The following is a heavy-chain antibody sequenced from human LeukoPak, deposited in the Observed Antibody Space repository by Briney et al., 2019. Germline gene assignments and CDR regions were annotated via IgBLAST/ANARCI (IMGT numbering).Heavy chain of an antibody. J-gene: IGHJ6*03. D-gene: IGHD2-2*02. CDR3: ARREVVPAAIDPFYYYYYMDV. V-gene: IGHV1-69*13. CDR2: IIPIFGTA. CDR1: GGTFSSYA. Sequence: SVKVSCKASGGTFSSYAISWVRQAPGQGLERMGGIIPIFGTANYAQKFQGRVTITADESTSTAYMELSSLRSEDTAVYYCARREVVPAAIDPFYYYYYMDVWGKGTTVTVSS.